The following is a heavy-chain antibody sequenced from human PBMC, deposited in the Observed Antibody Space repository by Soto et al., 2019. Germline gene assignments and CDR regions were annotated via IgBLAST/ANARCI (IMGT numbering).Heavy chain of an antibody. D-gene: IGHD6-6*01. CDR3: ASGYSSSARFDY. CDR2: INAGNGNT. V-gene: IGHV1-3*01. Sequence: QVQLVQSGAEVKKPGASVKVSCKASGYTFTSYAMHWVRQAPGQRLEWMGWINAGNGNTKYSQKFQGRVTITRDTSASTAYKELSSLRSEDTAVYYCASGYSSSARFDYWGQGTLVTVSS. J-gene: IGHJ4*02. CDR1: GYTFTSYA.